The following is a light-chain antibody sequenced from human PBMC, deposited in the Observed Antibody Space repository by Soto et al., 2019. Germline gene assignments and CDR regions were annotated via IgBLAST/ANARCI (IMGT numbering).Light chain of an antibody. CDR2: AAY. CDR3: QQSYSTPIT. CDR1: QSISSY. J-gene: IGKJ5*01. Sequence: DIQMTQSPSSLSASVGERVTITGRASQSISSYLNWYQQKPGKAPKLLIYAAYSLQSGVTSRFSGSGSGTDFTLTISSLQPEDFATYYCQQSYSTPITFGQGTRLDIK. V-gene: IGKV1-39*01.